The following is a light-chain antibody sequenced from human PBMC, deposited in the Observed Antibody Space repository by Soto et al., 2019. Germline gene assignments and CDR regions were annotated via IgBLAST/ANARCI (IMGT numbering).Light chain of an antibody. CDR3: SSYAGSNNSPYV. V-gene: IGLV2-14*01. CDR1: SSDVGGYKY. Sequence: QSALTQPASVSGSPGQSITISSTGTSSDVGGYKYVSRYQQHPGKAPKLLIFEVSNRPSGVSNRFSGSKSGNTASLTVSGLQTEDEADYYCSSYAGSNNSPYVFGTGTKVTVL. J-gene: IGLJ1*01. CDR2: EVS.